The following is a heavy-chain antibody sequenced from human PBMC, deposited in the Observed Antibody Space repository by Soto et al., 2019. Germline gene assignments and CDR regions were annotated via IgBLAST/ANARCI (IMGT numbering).Heavy chain of an antibody. V-gene: IGHV3-15*01. CDR1: GFTFSNAY. D-gene: IGHD3-10*01. CDR2: IKSKTDGRTI. CDR3: LRMWSS. Sequence: VGSLRLSCVGSGFTFSNAYMTWVSQAPGKGVGWVGRIKSKTDGRTIDYAAPVKGRFTISRDESKNTLFLQMNSLIIEDTAVYYRLRMWSSWGQGTLVTVSS. J-gene: IGHJ4*01.